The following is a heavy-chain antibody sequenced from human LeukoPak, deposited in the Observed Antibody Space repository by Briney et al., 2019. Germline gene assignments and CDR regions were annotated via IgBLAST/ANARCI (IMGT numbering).Heavy chain of an antibody. CDR3: ARATAMVLID. J-gene: IGHJ4*02. CDR1: GFTFSSYE. CDR2: ISSSGSTK. D-gene: IGHD5-18*01. Sequence: GGSLRLSCAASGFTFSSYEMNWVRQAPGKGLEWVSNISSSGSTKYHADSVKGRFTISRDNAKNSLYLQMNSLRAEDTAVYYCARATAMVLIDWGQGTLVTVSS. V-gene: IGHV3-48*03.